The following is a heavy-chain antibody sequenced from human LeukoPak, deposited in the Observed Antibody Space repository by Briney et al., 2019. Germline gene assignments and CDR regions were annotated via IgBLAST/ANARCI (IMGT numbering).Heavy chain of an antibody. J-gene: IGHJ5*02. D-gene: IGHD6-13*01. CDR2: ISYDGSNK. CDR3: ASSLAVAGTGGWFDP. Sequence: GGSLRLSCAASGFTFSSYAMHWVRQAPGKGLEWVAVISYDGSNKYYADSVKGRFTISRDNSKNTLFLQMNSLRAEDTAMYYCASSLAVAGTGGWFDPWGQGNLVTVSS. CDR1: GFTFSSYA. V-gene: IGHV3-30*03.